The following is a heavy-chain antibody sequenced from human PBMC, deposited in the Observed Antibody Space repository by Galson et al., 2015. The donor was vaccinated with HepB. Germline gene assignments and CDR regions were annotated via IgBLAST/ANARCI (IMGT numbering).Heavy chain of an antibody. CDR2: IWYDGSEK. J-gene: IGHJ5*02. V-gene: IGHV3-33*01. D-gene: IGHD3-16*01. Sequence: SLRLSCAASGFTFRSFGMHWVRQAPGKGLEWVAVIWYDGSEKYYADSVKGRFTISRDNSKNTLDLQMNSLRVEDTAMYYCVRYNDYKRFDPWGQGTLIIVSS. CDR1: GFTFRSFG. CDR3: VRYNDYKRFDP.